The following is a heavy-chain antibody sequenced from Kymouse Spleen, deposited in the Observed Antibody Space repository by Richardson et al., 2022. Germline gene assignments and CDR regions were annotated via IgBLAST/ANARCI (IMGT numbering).Heavy chain of an antibody. CDR3: ARGCSSTSCYDY. CDR1: GGSFSGYY. D-gene: IGHD2-2*02. Sequence: QVQLQQWGAGLLKPSETLSLTCAVYGGSFSGYYWSWIRQPPGKGLEWIGEINHSGSTNYNPSLKSRVTISVDTSKNQFSLKLSSVTAADTAVYYCARGCSSTSCYDYWGQGTLVTVSS. V-gene: IGHV4-34*01. J-gene: IGHJ4*02. CDR2: INHSGST.